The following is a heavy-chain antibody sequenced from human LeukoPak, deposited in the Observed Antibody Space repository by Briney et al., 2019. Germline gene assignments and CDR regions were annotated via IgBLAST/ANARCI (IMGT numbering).Heavy chain of an antibody. CDR3: ARGRANGYAIGDAFDI. CDR1: GFTFSSYS. J-gene: IGHJ3*02. Sequence: GGSLRLSCAASGFTFSSYSMNWVRQAPGKGLEWVSSISSSSSYIYYADSVKGRFTISRDNAKNSLYLQMNSLRAEDSAIYYCARGRANGYAIGDAFDIWGQGTVVTVSS. D-gene: IGHD5-18*01. CDR2: ISSSSSYI. V-gene: IGHV3-21*01.